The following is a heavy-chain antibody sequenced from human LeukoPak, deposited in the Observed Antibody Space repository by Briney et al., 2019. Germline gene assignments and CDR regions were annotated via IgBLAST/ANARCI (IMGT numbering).Heavy chain of an antibody. D-gene: IGHD6-19*01. V-gene: IGHV3-7*01. CDR1: GFTSSSYW. CDR2: IKEDGSEK. Sequence: GGSLRLSCAASGFTSSSYWMSWVRQAPGKGLECVANIKEDGSEKNYVDSVKGRFTISRDNAKNSLYLQMNSLRAEDTAVYYCAKAVAARWLDPWGQGTLVIVSS. CDR3: AKAVAARWLDP. J-gene: IGHJ5*02.